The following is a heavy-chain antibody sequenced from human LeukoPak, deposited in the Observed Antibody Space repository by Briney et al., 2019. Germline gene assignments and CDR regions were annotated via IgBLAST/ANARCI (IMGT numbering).Heavy chain of an antibody. Sequence: GGSLRLSCAASGFTFSSYWMSWVRQAPGKGLEWVANINQDGSEKYYVDSVKGRFTISRDNAKNSLYLQTNSLRAEDTAVYYCARDSDYYDSSGYYDWGQGTLVTVSS. D-gene: IGHD3-22*01. CDR3: ARDSDYYDSSGYYD. CDR1: GFTFSSYW. V-gene: IGHV3-7*01. CDR2: INQDGSEK. J-gene: IGHJ4*02.